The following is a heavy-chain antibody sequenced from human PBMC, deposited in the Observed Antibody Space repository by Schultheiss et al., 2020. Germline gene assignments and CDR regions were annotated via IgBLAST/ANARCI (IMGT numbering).Heavy chain of an antibody. Sequence: GSLRLSCAVYGGSFSGYYWSWIRQPPGKGLEWIGEINHSGSTNYNPSLKSRVTISVDTSKNQFSLKLSSVTAADTAVYYCARASTVAGPGPALDYWGQGTLVNVSS. D-gene: IGHD6-19*01. CDR3: ARASTVAGPGPALDY. V-gene: IGHV4-34*01. CDR1: GGSFSGYY. J-gene: IGHJ4*02. CDR2: INHSGST.